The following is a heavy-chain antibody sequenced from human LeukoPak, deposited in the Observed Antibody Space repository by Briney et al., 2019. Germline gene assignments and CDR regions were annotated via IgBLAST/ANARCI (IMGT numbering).Heavy chain of an antibody. CDR2: IYTSWNT. CDR3: TRVYYDFWSGYTYYFDC. V-gene: IGHV4-4*09. J-gene: IGHJ4*02. Sequence: KRVERIAHIYTSWNTTYNPSLNMRVTISADTSKHQFYLKLSSVTAADTASYTCTRVYYDFWSGYTYYFDCWGQGTLVTVSS. D-gene: IGHD3-3*01.